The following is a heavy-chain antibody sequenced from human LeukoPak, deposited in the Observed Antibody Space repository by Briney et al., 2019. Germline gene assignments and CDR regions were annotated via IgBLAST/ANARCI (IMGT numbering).Heavy chain of an antibody. D-gene: IGHD6-19*01. V-gene: IGHV3-7*01. J-gene: IGHJ6*03. CDR2: IIQDGSDK. CDR1: GFSLSGYW. CDR3: ARGVAGDYIMSKYYFFYMDV. Sequence: GGSLRLSCEVSGFSLSGYWMSWVRQTPGKGLEWVADIIQDGSDKYYVDSVKGRFTISRDNAKNSLYLQMNSLKAEDTAVYYCARGVAGDYIMSKYYFFYMDVWGKGTTVTVS.